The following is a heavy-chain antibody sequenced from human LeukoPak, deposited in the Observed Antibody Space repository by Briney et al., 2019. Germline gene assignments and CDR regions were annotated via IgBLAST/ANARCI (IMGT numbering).Heavy chain of an antibody. Sequence: SVKVSCKASGGTFSSSPITWVRQAPGQGLEWMGRIIPMLAIANYAPKFQGRVTITADKSTTTAYMELNRLRSEDTAVYYCATENGNVTMVTNFAYCAQGTMGTLSS. CDR2: IIPMLAIA. V-gene: IGHV1-69*04. CDR3: ATENGNVTMVTNFAY. D-gene: IGHD4-17*01. CDR1: GGTFSSSP. J-gene: IGHJ4*02.